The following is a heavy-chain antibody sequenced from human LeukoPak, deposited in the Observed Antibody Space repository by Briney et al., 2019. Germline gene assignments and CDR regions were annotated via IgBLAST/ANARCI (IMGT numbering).Heavy chain of an antibody. CDR2: INPNNGGT. CDR3: ARGPGPADDGGGYCFDY. D-gene: IGHD3-22*01. V-gene: IGHV1-2*02. J-gene: IGHJ4*02. Sequence: ASVKVSCKASGYTFTGYYMHWVRQAPGQGLEWMGWINPNNGGTNYAQKFQGRVTVTRDTSISTAYMELSRLRSDDTAVYYCARGPGPADDGGGYCFDYWGQGTLVTVSS. CDR1: GYTFTGYY.